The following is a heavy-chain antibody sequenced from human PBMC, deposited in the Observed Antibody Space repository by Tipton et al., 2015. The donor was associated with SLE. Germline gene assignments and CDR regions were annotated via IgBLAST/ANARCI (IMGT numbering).Heavy chain of an antibody. CDR3: NYYGSGSYYYYYYGMVV. V-gene: IGHV4-34*03. CDR1: GGSFSGYY. Sequence: TLSLTCAVYGGSFSGYYWSWIRQPPGKGLEWIGEINHSGSTNYNPSLKSRVTISVDTSKNQFSLKLSSVTAADTAVYYCNYYGSGSYYYYYYGMVVWGQGSTVTVSS. J-gene: IGHJ6*02. CDR2: INHSGST. D-gene: IGHD3-10*01.